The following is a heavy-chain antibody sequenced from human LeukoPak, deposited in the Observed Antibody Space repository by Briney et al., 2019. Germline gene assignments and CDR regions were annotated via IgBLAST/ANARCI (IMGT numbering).Heavy chain of an antibody. V-gene: IGHV1-2*02. CDR1: GYTFTGYY. D-gene: IGHD6-19*01. CDR2: INPNSGGT. CDR3: ARVPPVAPYGMDV. Sequence: ASVKVSCKASGYTFTGYYMHWVRHAPGQGLEWMGWINPNSGGTNYAQKFQGRVTMTRDTSINTAYMELSRLTSDDTAVYYCARVPPVAPYGMDVWGQGTTVTVSS. J-gene: IGHJ6*02.